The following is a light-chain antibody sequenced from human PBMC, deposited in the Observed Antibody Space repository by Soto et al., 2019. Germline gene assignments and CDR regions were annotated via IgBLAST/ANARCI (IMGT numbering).Light chain of an antibody. CDR1: QSVTSN. CDR2: GAS. Sequence: EIVMTQSPATPSVSPGERATLSCRASQSVTSNLAWYPQKPGQAPRLLIYGASTRATGIPARFSGSGSGTEFTLTISSLQSEDFAVYYCQQYNNWPPTFGQGTRLEIK. CDR3: QQYNNWPPT. V-gene: IGKV3-15*01. J-gene: IGKJ5*01.